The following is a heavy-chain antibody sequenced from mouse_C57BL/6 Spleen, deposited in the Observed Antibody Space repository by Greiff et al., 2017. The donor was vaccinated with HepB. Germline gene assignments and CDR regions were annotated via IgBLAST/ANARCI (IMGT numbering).Heavy chain of an antibody. CDR3: ARSSYRYYFDY. J-gene: IGHJ2*01. Sequence: VMLVESGAELVKPGASVKISCKASGYAFSSYWMNWVKQRPGKGLEWIGQIYPGDGDTNYNGKFKGKATLTADKSSSTAYMQLSSLTSEDSAVYFCARSSYRYYFDYWGQGTTLTVSS. V-gene: IGHV1-80*01. CDR1: GYAFSSYW. D-gene: IGHD1-1*01. CDR2: IYPGDGDT.